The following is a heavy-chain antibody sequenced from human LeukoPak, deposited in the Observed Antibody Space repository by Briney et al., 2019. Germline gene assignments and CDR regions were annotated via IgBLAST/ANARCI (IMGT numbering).Heavy chain of an antibody. V-gene: IGHV4-59*01. CDR3: ARGRGWFDP. CDR1: GDSISSYY. Sequence: PSETLSPTCSVSGDSISSYYWSWIRQPPGKGLEWIAYIYYSGSTNYNPSHTSRVTISVDTSKNQFSLKLSSVTAADTAVYYCARGRGWFDPWGQGTLVTVSS. J-gene: IGHJ5*02. CDR2: IYYSGST.